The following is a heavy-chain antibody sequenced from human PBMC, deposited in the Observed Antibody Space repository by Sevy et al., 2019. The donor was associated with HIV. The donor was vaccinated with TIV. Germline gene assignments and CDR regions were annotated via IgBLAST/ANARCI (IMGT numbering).Heavy chain of an antibody. Sequence: GGSLRLSCAASGLTFSSYAMSWVRQAPGKGLEWVSGISGSGGSTYYADSVKDRFTISRDNSKNTLYLQMNSLRAEDTAVYYCAKSGRVYYYYMDVWGKGTTVTVSS. D-gene: IGHD1-26*01. J-gene: IGHJ6*03. CDR1: GLTFSSYA. V-gene: IGHV3-23*01. CDR3: AKSGRVYYYYMDV. CDR2: ISGSGGST.